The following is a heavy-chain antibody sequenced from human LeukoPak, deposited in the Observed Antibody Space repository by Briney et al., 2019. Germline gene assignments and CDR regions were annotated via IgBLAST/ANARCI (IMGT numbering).Heavy chain of an antibody. Sequence: ASVKVSCKASGYTFTNYAMNWVRQAPGQGLEWMGWINTNTGNPTYAQGFTGRFVFSLDTSVSTAYLQISSLKAEDTAVYYCAKASIGVPEIYPYYHMDVWGKGATVTVSS. D-gene: IGHD3-16*01. CDR1: GYTFTNYA. V-gene: IGHV7-4-1*02. CDR3: AKASIGVPEIYPYYHMDV. J-gene: IGHJ6*03. CDR2: INTNTGNP.